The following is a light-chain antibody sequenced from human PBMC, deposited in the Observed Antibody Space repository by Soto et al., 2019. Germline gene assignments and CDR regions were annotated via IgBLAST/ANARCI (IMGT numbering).Light chain of an antibody. Sequence: DIQLTQSPSFLSASGGDRVTITCRASQGISSYLAWYQQKPGKAPKLLIYEASILQSGVPSRFSGRGSGTEFTLTISSLQPEDFATYYCQQLNSYPLTFGGGTKVEIK. CDR2: EAS. CDR1: QGISSY. V-gene: IGKV1-9*01. CDR3: QQLNSYPLT. J-gene: IGKJ4*01.